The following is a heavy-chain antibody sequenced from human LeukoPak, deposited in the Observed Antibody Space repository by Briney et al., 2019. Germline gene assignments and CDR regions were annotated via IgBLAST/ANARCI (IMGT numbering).Heavy chain of an antibody. CDR1: GYTFTSYY. V-gene: IGHV1-46*03. Sequence: ASVTVSCKASGYTFTSYYMHWVRQAPGQGLEWMGIINPSGGSTSYAQKFQGRVTMTRDTSTSTVYMELSSLRSEDTAVYYCARSAYCGGDCYSKYYYYYYMDVWGKGTTVTVSS. J-gene: IGHJ6*03. D-gene: IGHD2-21*01. CDR3: ARSAYCGGDCYSKYYYYYYMDV. CDR2: INPSGGST.